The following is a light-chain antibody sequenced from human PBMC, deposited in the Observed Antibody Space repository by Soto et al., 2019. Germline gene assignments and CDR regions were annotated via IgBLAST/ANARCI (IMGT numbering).Light chain of an antibody. CDR1: QSISRW. V-gene: IGKV1-5*01. CDR2: DAS. J-gene: IGKJ2*01. Sequence: GVRVTITCRASQSISRWLTWYQQKPGKAPKVLIYDASSLESGVPSRFSGSGSGTEFTLTITSLQPDDLGTYYCQQYNSPATFGQGTKLEIK. CDR3: QQYNSPAT.